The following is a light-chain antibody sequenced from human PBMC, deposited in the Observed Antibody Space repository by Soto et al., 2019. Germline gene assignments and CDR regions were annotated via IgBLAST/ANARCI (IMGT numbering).Light chain of an antibody. V-gene: IGKV1-5*03. CDR2: KAS. Sequence: DIQMTQSPSTLSASVGDRVTITCRASQSISSWLAWYQQTPGKAPKLLIYKASSLESGVPSRFSGSGSGTECTLTISSLQPDDFATYYCQQYYSYSRTFGQGTKVEIK. CDR1: QSISSW. J-gene: IGKJ1*01. CDR3: QQYYSYSRT.